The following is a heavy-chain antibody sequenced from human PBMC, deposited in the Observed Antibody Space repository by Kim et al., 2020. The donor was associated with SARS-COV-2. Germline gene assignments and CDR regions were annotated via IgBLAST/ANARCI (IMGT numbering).Heavy chain of an antibody. J-gene: IGHJ5*02. CDR1: GGSISSGGYY. V-gene: IGHV4-31*03. CDR3: ARGRGFGELQAYNWFDP. Sequence: SETLSLTCTVSGGSISSGGYYWSWIRQHPGKGLEWIGYIYYSGSTYYNPSLKSRVTISVDTSKNQFSLKLSSVTAADTAVYYCARGRGFGELQAYNWFDPWGQGTLVTVSS. CDR2: IYYSGST. D-gene: IGHD3-10*01.